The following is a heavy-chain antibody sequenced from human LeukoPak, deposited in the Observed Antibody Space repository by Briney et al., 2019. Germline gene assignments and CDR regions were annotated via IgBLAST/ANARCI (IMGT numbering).Heavy chain of an antibody. CDR3: AKDMGAPAYCGGDCYSRYFQH. D-gene: IGHD2-21*02. J-gene: IGHJ1*01. V-gene: IGHV3-30-3*01. Sequence: GGSLRLSCAASGFTFSSYAMHWVRQAPGKGLEWVAVISYDGSNKYYADSVKGRFTISRDNSKNTLYLQMNSLRAEDTAVYYCAKDMGAPAYCGGDCYSRYFQHWGQGTLVTVSS. CDR1: GFTFSSYA. CDR2: ISYDGSNK.